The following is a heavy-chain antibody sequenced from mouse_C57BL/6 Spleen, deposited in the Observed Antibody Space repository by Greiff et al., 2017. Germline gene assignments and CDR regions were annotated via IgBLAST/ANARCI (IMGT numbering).Heavy chain of an antibody. CDR1: GYSITSGYY. D-gene: IGHD1-1*01. V-gene: IGHV3-6*01. J-gene: IGHJ2*01. CDR2: ISYDGSN. Sequence: EVQLKESGPGLVKPSQSLSLTCSVTGYSITSGYYWNWIRQFPGNNLEWMGYISYDGSNNYNPSLKNRISITRDTAKNQFFLKLNSVTTEDTATYYCARGTPYYYGSSYEGYFDYWGQGTTLTVSS. CDR3: ARGTPYYYGSSYEGYFDY.